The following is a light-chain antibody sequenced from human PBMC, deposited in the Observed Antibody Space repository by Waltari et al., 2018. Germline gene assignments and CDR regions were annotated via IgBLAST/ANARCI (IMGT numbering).Light chain of an antibody. CDR3: CSYAGSAVSV. Sequence: QSALTQTATVSGSPGQSITISCSGASSAIGKYNLVSWYQQHPGKAPTLIIYDVNKRPSGVSNRFSGSKSGNTAFLTISGLQTADEADYYCCSYAGSAVSVFGGGTKLTVL. V-gene: IGLV2-23*02. CDR2: DVN. CDR1: SSAIGKYNL. J-gene: IGLJ3*02.